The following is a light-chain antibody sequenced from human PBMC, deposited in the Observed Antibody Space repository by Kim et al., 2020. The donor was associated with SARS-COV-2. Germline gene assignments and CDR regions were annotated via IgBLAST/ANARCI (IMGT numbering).Light chain of an antibody. CDR2: GAS. CDR1: QSVSSN. V-gene: IGKV3-15*01. J-gene: IGKJ2*01. CDR3: QQYNNWPLYT. Sequence: VSPGGGATLSCGASQSVSSNLAWYQQKPGQAPRLLIYGASTRATGIPARFSGSGSGTEFTLTISSLQSEDFAVYYCQQYNNWPLYTFGQGTKLEI.